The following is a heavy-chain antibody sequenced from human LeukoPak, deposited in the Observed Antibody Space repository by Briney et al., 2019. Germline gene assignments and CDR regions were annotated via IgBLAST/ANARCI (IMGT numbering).Heavy chain of an antibody. J-gene: IGHJ4*02. CDR3: ARYSSSSGGASHYFDY. V-gene: IGHV3-74*01. D-gene: IGHD6-6*01. CDR1: GFRLRSYW. Sequence: GGSLRLSCAVSGFRLRSYWMHWVRQAPGKGLVWVSRISGDGSMTNYADSVKGRFTISRDNAKNTAYLQMNSLRAEDTAVYYCARYSSSSGGASHYFDYWGQGTLVTVSS. CDR2: ISGDGSMT.